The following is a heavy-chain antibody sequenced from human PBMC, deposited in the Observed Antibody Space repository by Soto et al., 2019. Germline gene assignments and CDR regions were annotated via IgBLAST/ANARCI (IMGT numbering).Heavy chain of an antibody. CDR2: VHYSGST. D-gene: IGHD5-18*01. J-gene: IGHJ4*02. CDR3: ARDDSYGTFDY. CDR1: GGSISTYY. V-gene: IGHV4-59*01. Sequence: QVQLQESGPGLVKPSETLSLTCTVSGGSISTYYWSWIRQPPGKGLEWIGYVHYSGSTNYNPSLKSXVTXSXATSKKQFSLKVTSVTAADTAVYYCARDDSYGTFDYWGQGTLVTVSS.